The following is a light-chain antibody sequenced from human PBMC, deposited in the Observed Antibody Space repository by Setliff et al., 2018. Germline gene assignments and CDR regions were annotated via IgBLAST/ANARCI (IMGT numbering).Light chain of an antibody. Sequence: QSVLAQPPSASGSPGQSVTISCTGTSNDVWGHNYVSWYQQHPGKAPQLIIYDVTKRPSGVPDRFSGSKSGHTASLTVSGLQAEDEADYYCSSYADSNIFLFGTGTKVTVL. CDR2: DVT. CDR1: SNDVWGHNY. V-gene: IGLV2-8*01. J-gene: IGLJ1*01. CDR3: SSYADSNIFL.